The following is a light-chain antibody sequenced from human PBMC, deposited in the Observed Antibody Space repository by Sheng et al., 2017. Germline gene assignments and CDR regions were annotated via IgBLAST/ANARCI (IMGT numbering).Light chain of an antibody. CDR3: LQTYSNSLT. J-gene: IGKJ5*01. CDR1: HDIRNY. CDR2: AAS. Sequence: DIQMTQSPSSLSASIGDRVTITCRASHDIRNYVSWYQQLPGKAPKLLISAASTLQTGVPSRFGGSGSGTDFTLTINSLQRTDFATYYCLQTYSNSLTFGQGTRLDIK. V-gene: IGKV1-39*01.